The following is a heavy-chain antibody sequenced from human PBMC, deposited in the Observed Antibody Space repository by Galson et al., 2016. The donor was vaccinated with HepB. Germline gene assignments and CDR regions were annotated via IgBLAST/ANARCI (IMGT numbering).Heavy chain of an antibody. V-gene: IGHV4-59*01. CDR1: GASISPYY. Sequence: SETLSLTCSVSGASISPYYWSWIRQSPGKGLQWIGYIHHNGTTKYKPSLQSRVTISVDTSKNEFSLKLSSVTAADTAAYFCARGLSFDVSIPGEDAFDIWGRGTTVIVSS. J-gene: IGHJ3*02. D-gene: IGHD2/OR15-2a*01. CDR3: ARGLSFDVSIPGEDAFDI. CDR2: IHHNGTT.